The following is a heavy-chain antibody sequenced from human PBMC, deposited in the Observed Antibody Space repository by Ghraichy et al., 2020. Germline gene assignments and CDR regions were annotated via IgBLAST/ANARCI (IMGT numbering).Heavy chain of an antibody. J-gene: IGHJ2*01. CDR2: IYYSGST. Sequence: SETLSLTCTVSGGSISSYYWSWIRQPPGKGLEWIGYIYYSGSTNYNPSLKSRVTISVDTSKNQFSLKLSSVTAADTAVYYCARDLSTMVRGDYYWYFDLWGRGTLVTVSS. D-gene: IGHD3-10*01. CDR1: GGSISSYY. V-gene: IGHV4-59*01. CDR3: ARDLSTMVRGDYYWYFDL.